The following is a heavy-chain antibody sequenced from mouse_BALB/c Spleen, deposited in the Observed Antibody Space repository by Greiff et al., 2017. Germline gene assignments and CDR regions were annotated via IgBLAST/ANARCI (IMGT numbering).Heavy chain of an antibody. D-gene: IGHD1-1*01. V-gene: IGHV5-17*02. Sequence: EVMLVESGGGLVQPGGSRKLSCAASGFTFSSFGMHWVRQAPEKGLEWVAYISSGSSTIYYADTVKGRFTISRDNPKNTLFLQMTSLRSEDTAMYYCAVVATNYYAMDYWGQGTSVTVSS. J-gene: IGHJ4*01. CDR3: AVVATNYYAMDY. CDR2: ISSGSSTI. CDR1: GFTFSSFG.